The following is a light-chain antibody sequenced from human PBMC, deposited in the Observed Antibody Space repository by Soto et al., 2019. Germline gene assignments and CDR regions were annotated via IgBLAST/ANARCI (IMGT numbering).Light chain of an antibody. J-gene: IGKJ5*01. CDR3: QQYDSSWIT. V-gene: IGKV1-5*03. Sequence: DIQMTQSPSTLSASVGDRVTITCRASQSISSWLAWYQQKPGQAPKLLIYKASSLESGVPSRFSGSGSGTDFTLTISSLQPDDFATYYCQQYDSSWITFGQGTRLEIK. CDR1: QSISSW. CDR2: KAS.